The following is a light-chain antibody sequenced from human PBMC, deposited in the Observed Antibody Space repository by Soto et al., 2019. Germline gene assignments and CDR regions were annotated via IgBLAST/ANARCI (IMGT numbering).Light chain of an antibody. CDR2: GAS. CDR1: QSVSGTY. Sequence: EIALTQSPGTLSLSPGERATLSCRARQSVSGTYLAWYQQTPGQAPRLLIYGASTRATGIPDRFSGSGSGTDFTLTISRLEPEDFTVYYCQQYGTFPTTFGPGTKVDVK. V-gene: IGKV3-20*01. J-gene: IGKJ3*01. CDR3: QQYGTFPTT.